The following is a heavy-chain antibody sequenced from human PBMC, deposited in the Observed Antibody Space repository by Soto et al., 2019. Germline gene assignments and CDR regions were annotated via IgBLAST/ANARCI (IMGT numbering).Heavy chain of an antibody. CDR1: GGTFSSYA. CDR3: ATSQGYSSSRYAHNWFDP. D-gene: IGHD6-13*01. V-gene: IGHV1-69*13. CDR2: IIPIFGTA. J-gene: IGHJ5*02. Sequence: SVKVSCKASGGTFSSYAISWVRQAPGQGLEWMGGIIPIFGTANYAQKFQGRVTITADESTSTAYMELSSLRSEDTAVYYCATSQGYSSSRYAHNWFDPWGQGTLVTVSS.